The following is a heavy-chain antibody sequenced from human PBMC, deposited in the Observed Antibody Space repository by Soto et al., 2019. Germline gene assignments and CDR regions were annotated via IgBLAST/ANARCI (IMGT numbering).Heavy chain of an antibody. J-gene: IGHJ6*02. V-gene: IGHV1-69*01. CDR1: GGTFSSYA. D-gene: IGHD2-15*01. CDR2: IIPIFGTA. CDR3: AGSQGGSSSLDIYYYYYYGMDV. Sequence: QVQLVQSGAEVKKPGSSVKVSCKAPGGTFSSYAISWVRQAPGQGLEWMGGIIPIFGTAKYAQTFQGRVTITADESTRTGYMELSSMRSEDTAVYYCAGSQGGSSSLDIYYYYYYGMDVWGQGTTVTVSS.